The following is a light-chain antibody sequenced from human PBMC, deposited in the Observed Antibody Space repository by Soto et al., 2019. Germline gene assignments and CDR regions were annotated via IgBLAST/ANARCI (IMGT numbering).Light chain of an antibody. Sequence: FVLTQSPGTLSLSPGERATLSCRASQSVNGNYFAWYQQKPGQPPRLLIYGAFSRATGIPDRFSGSGSGTDFTLTISRLEPEDFAVYYCQQFSTSLITFGQGTRLEIK. CDR1: QSVNGNY. CDR2: GAF. V-gene: IGKV3-20*01. J-gene: IGKJ5*01. CDR3: QQFSTSLIT.